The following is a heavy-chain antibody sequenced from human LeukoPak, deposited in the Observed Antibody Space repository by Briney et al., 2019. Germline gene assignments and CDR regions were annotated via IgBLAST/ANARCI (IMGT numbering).Heavy chain of an antibody. D-gene: IGHD3-9*01. CDR2: ISGSGDNT. CDR1: GFTFSSYA. V-gene: IGHV3-23*01. J-gene: IGHJ4*02. Sequence: PGGSLRLSCAASGFTFSSYAMTWVRQAPGKGLDWVSAISGSGDNTYYADSVKGRFTISRDNSKNTLYLQMNSLRAEDTAVYYCAKDFAWSHLPGYFDYWGQGTLVTVSS. CDR3: AKDFAWSHLPGYFDY.